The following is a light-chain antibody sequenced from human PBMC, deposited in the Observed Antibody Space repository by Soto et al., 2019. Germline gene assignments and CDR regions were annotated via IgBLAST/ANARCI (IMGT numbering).Light chain of an antibody. CDR3: QHYYKLPYT. J-gene: IGKJ2*01. Sequence: EIVMTQSPATLSVSPGERATLSCRASQSVSGNLAWYQHKRGQAPRLLIYGASARATDIPARFSGRGSGTEFTLTISSLQSEDFAVYYCQHYYKLPYTFGQGTRLEIK. CDR2: GAS. V-gene: IGKV3-15*01. CDR1: QSVSGN.